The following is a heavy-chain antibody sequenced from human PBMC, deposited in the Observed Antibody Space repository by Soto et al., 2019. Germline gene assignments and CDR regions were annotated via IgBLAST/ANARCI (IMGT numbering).Heavy chain of an antibody. J-gene: IGHJ6*02. D-gene: IGHD2-21*02. V-gene: IGHV1-69*06. Sequence: VHLVQSGAEVKKPGSSVKVSCTASGVTCSSYAISWVRQAPGHGLEWMRAIIPIFGTANYAQKFQGRVTTTADKSTSIDYMELSSLGSEDTAVYYCARGIPRRGNSNDYCYYCKDVWGQGTTIRVSS. CDR1: GVTCSSYA. CDR3: ARGIPRRGNSNDYCYYCKDV. CDR2: IIPIFGTA.